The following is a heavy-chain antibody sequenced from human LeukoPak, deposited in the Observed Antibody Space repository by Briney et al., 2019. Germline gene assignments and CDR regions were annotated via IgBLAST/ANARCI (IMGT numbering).Heavy chain of an antibody. Sequence: ASVKVSCKASGYTFTSYGISWVRQAPGQGLEWMGWISAYNGNTNYAQKLQGRVTMTTDTSTSTAYMELRSLRSDDTAVYYCARGPPIITMIVVVFYYYYGMDVWGQGTTVTVSS. J-gene: IGHJ6*02. CDR3: ARGPPIITMIVVVFYYYYGMDV. CDR1: GYTFTSYG. CDR2: ISAYNGNT. V-gene: IGHV1-18*01. D-gene: IGHD3-22*01.